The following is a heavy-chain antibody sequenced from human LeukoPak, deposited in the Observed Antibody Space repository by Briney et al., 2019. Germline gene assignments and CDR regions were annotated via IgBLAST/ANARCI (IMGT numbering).Heavy chain of an antibody. Sequence: GGSLRLSCAASGFTFSDYYMSWIRQAPGKGLEWVSYISSSGSTIYYADSVKGRFTISRDNAKNSLYLQMNSLRAEDTAVYYCARAAYCSSTSCSGDFDYWGQGTLVTVSS. CDR1: GFTFSDYY. D-gene: IGHD2-2*01. J-gene: IGHJ4*02. CDR3: ARAAYCSSTSCSGDFDY. V-gene: IGHV3-11*01. CDR2: ISSSGSTI.